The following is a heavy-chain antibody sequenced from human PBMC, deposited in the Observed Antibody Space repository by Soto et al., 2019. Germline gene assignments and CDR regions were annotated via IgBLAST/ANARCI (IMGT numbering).Heavy chain of an antibody. D-gene: IGHD2-2*02. J-gene: IGHJ4*02. CDR2: IIPILGIA. Sequence: QVQLVQSGAEVKKPGSSVKVSCKASGGTVSSYTISWVRQAPGQGLEWMGRIIPILGIANYAQKFQGRVTITADKSTSTAYMELSSLRSEDTAVYYCAIEYCSSTSCYRDYWGQGTLVTVSS. V-gene: IGHV1-69*08. CDR3: AIEYCSSTSCYRDY. CDR1: GGTVSSYT.